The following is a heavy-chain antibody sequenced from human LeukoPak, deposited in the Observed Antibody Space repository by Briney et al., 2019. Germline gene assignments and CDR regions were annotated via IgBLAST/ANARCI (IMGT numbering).Heavy chain of an antibody. CDR2: INNDGSGT. CDR3: VRALGYPYQHLDY. V-gene: IGHV3-74*01. CDR1: GFTFSSYW. D-gene: IGHD2-2*01. J-gene: IGHJ4*02. Sequence: GGSLRLSCAASGFTFSSYWMHWVRQAPGKGPVWVSRINNDGSGTTYADSVKGRFTISRDDAKNTLYLQMNSLRAEDTAVYYCVRALGYPYQHLDYWGQGTLVTVSS.